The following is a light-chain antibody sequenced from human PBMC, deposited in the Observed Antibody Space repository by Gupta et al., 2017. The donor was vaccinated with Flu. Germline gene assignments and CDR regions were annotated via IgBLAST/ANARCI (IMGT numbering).Light chain of an antibody. CDR1: QSVSSSY. CDR2: GAS. V-gene: IGKV3-20*01. Sequence: IVLTQSPGTLSLSPGERATLSCRASQSVSSSYLAWYQQKPGQAPRLLIYGASSSATGIPYRFSGSGSGTDFTLTISSLQPEDFAVYYCQQYDSSPYTFGQGTKLEIK. J-gene: IGKJ2*01. CDR3: QQYDSSPYT.